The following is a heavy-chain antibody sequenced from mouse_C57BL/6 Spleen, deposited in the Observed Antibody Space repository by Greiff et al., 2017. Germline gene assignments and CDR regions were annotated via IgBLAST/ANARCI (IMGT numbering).Heavy chain of an antibody. CDR1: GYTFTSYW. CDR3: AREGQLGHFDY. J-gene: IGHJ2*01. V-gene: IGHV1-61*01. D-gene: IGHD4-1*02. CDR2: IYPSDSET. Sequence: QVQLQQPGAELVRPGSSVKLSCKASGYTFTSYWMDWVKQRPGQGLEWIGNIYPSDSETHYNQKFKDKATLTVDKSSSTAYMQLSSLTSADSAVYYCAREGQLGHFDYWGQGTTLTVSS.